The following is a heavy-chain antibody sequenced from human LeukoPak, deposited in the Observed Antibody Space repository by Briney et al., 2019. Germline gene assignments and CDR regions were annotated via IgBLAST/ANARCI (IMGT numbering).Heavy chain of an antibody. D-gene: IGHD3-3*01. CDR2: IKQDGSEK. J-gene: IGHJ5*02. Sequence: GGSLRLSCAASGFTFSRYWMSWVRQAPGKGLEWVANIKQDGSEKYYVDSVKGRFTISRDNAKNSLSLQMNSLRAEDTAVYYCARDRFSSGYRWFDPWGQGTLVTVSS. CDR3: ARDRFSSGYRWFDP. V-gene: IGHV3-7*01. CDR1: GFTFSRYW.